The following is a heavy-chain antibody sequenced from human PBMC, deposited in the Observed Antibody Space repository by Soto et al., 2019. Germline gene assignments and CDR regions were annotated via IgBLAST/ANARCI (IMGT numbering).Heavy chain of an antibody. CDR1: GGSIVSSSYY. CDR2: IYYSGTT. V-gene: IGHV4-39*01. Sequence: PSETLSLTCTVSGGSIVSSSYYWVLIRQPPGKGLDWIGSIYYSGTTYYNPSLKSRVTISVDTSKNQFSLKLSSVTAADTAVYYCARHGTIFGVVRNTPGYDYWGQGTLVTVSS. J-gene: IGHJ4*02. CDR3: ARHGTIFGVVRNTPGYDY. D-gene: IGHD3-3*01.